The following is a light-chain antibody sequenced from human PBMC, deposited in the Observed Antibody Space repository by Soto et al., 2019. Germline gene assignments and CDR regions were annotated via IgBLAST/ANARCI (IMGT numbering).Light chain of an antibody. Sequence: IQMTQSPSTLSASVGDRVSITCRASQSISRQLAWYQQKPWQAPNLLNYQAANVETGVPSSFTGSGSGTDVTLTISCLQPDDLASYYCLQYQSYWTFGKGTKVEVK. CDR3: LQYQSYWT. J-gene: IGKJ1*01. CDR1: QSISRQ. V-gene: IGKV1-5*03. CDR2: QAA.